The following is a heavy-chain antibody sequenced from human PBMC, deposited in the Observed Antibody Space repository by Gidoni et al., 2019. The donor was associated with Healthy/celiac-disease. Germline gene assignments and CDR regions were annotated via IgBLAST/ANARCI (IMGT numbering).Heavy chain of an antibody. D-gene: IGHD2-21*02. CDR2: IKQDGSEK. V-gene: IGHV3-7*01. CDR3: ARAEYCGGDCYPYYFDY. CDR1: GFTFSSYW. J-gene: IGHJ4*02. Sequence: EVQLVESGGGLVQPGGSLRLSCAASGFTFSSYWMSWVRQAPGKGLEWVPNIKQDGSEKYYVDSVKGRFTISRDNAKNSLYLQMNSLRAEDTAVYYCARAEYCGGDCYPYYFDYWGQGTLVTVSS.